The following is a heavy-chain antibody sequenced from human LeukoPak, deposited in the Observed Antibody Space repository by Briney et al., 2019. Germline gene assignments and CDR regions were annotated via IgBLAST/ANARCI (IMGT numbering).Heavy chain of an antibody. D-gene: IGHD2-2*02. J-gene: IGHJ4*02. CDR2: IWYDGSNK. Sequence: SGGSLRLCCAASGFTFSSYGMHWVRQAPGKGLEWVAVIWYDGSNKYYADSVKGRFTISRDNSKNTLYLQMNSLRAEDTAVYYCARDSDGYCSSTSCYRAGFDYWGQGTLVTVSS. CDR3: ARDSDGYCSSTSCYRAGFDY. CDR1: GFTFSSYG. V-gene: IGHV3-33*01.